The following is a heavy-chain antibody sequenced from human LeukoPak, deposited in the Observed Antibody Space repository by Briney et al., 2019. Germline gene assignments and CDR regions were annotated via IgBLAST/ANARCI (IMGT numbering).Heavy chain of an antibody. V-gene: IGHV3-30*04. CDR2: ISYDGSNK. D-gene: IGHD5-18*01. CDR3: ARAGTGYSYGFFDY. CDR1: GGTFSSYA. J-gene: IGHJ4*02. Sequence: SCKASGGTFSSYAMHWVRQAPGKGLEWVAVISYDGSNKYYADSVKGRFTISRDNSKNTLYLQMNSLRAEDTAVYYCARAGTGYSYGFFDYWGQGTLVTVSS.